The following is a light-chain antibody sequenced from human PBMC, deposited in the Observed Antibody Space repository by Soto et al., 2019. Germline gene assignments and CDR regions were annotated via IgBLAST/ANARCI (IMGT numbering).Light chain of an antibody. J-gene: IGLJ1*01. CDR3: CSYAGRYTWV. CDR1: SSDVGGYNY. CDR2: DVN. V-gene: IGLV2-11*01. Sequence: QSVLTQPRSVSGSPGQSVTISCTGTSSDVGGYNYVSWYQQHPGKAPKLMIYDVNKRPSGVPDRFSGSKSGNTASLTISGLQAEDEADYYCCSYAGRYTWVFGTGTKLTVL.